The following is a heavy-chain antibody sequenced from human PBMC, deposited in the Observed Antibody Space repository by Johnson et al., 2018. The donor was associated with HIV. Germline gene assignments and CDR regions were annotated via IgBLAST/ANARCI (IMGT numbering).Heavy chain of an antibody. CDR1: GLPSSSYG. V-gene: IGHV3-30*02. CDR2: IRYAGSNK. D-gene: IGHD3-10*01. Sequence: QVQLVESGGGVVQPGGSLRLSCAASGLPSSSYGVPWVRQAPGKGLEWVAFIRYAGSNKYYADSVKGRFTISRDNSKNTLYLQMNSLRAEDTAVYYCAKDYEWFGEFVDAFDIWGQGTMVTVSS. J-gene: IGHJ3*02. CDR3: AKDYEWFGEFVDAFDI.